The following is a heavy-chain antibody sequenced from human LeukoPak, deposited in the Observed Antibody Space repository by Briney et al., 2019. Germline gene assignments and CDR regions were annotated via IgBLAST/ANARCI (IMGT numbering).Heavy chain of an antibody. V-gene: IGHV3-21*06. CDR1: GFTFSTYY. D-gene: IGHD3-16*01. CDR3: ARAGGGDGHYSFYMDV. CDR2: ISSSSSYV. Sequence: PGGSLRLSCAASGFTFSTYYMNWVRQAPGKGLEWVSSISSSSSYVLYADSLKGRFTISRDNAKNSLYLQMNSLRAEDTAVYYCARAGGGDGHYSFYMDVWGKGTTVTVSS. J-gene: IGHJ6*03.